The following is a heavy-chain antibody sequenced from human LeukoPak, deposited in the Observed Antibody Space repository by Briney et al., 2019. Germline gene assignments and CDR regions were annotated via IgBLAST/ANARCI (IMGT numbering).Heavy chain of an antibody. CDR2: ISGSGGST. V-gene: IGHV3-23*01. CDR1: GFTFNNYA. J-gene: IGHJ1*01. Sequence: TGGSLRLSCAASGFTFNNYAMIWVRQAPGKGLEWVSAISGSGGSTYYADSVKGRFTISRDNSKNTLYLQMNSLRAEDTAVYYCAKTLRGAEYFQHWGQGTLVTASS. CDR3: AKTLRGAEYFQH.